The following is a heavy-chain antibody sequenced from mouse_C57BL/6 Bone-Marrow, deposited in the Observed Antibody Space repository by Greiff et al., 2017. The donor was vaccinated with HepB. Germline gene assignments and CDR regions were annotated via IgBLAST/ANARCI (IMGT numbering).Heavy chain of an antibody. D-gene: IGHD1-1*01. CDR1: GYTFTSYW. Sequence: VQLQQPGAELVKPGASVKVSCKASGYTFTSYWMHWVKQRPGQGLEWIGRIHPSDSDTNYNQKFKGKATLTVDKSSSTAYMQLSSLTSEDSAVYYCAITPYYGSSSFAYWGQGTLVTVSA. CDR2: IHPSDSDT. V-gene: IGHV1-74*01. CDR3: AITPYYGSSSFAY. J-gene: IGHJ3*01.